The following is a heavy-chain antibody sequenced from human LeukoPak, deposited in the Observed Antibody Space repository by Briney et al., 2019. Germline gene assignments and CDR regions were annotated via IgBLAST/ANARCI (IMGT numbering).Heavy chain of an antibody. J-gene: IGHJ4*02. Sequence: GGSLRLSCAASGFTFSSYAMSWVRQAPGKGLEWVSAISGSGCSTYYADSVKGRFTISRDNSKNTLYLQMNSLRAEDTAVYYCAKGKWELPYYFDYWGQGTLVTVSS. CDR3: AKGKWELPYYFDY. CDR1: GFTFSSYA. CDR2: ISGSGCST. D-gene: IGHD1-26*01. V-gene: IGHV3-23*01.